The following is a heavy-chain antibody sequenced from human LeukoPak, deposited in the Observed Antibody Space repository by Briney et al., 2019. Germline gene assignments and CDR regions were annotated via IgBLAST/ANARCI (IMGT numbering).Heavy chain of an antibody. Sequence: GVSLRLSCAASGFTFSSYGMHWVRQAPGKGLEWVAVISYDGSNKYYADSVKGRFTISRDNSKNTLYLQMNSLRAEDTAVYYCAKLLGYGDYWGQGTLVTVSS. D-gene: IGHD2-21*01. J-gene: IGHJ4*02. CDR2: ISYDGSNK. CDR3: AKLLGYGDY. CDR1: GFTFSSYG. V-gene: IGHV3-30*18.